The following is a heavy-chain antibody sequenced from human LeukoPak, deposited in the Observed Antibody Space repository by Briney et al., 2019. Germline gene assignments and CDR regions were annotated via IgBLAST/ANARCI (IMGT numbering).Heavy chain of an antibody. CDR1: GFTFSSYS. CDR2: ISSSSSFI. D-gene: IGHD6-6*01. CDR3: ARDQYSRSSFDYLYHFTDV. Sequence: GGSLRLSCAASGFTFSSYSTHWVRQAPGKGLEWVSAISSSSSFIYYADSMKGRFAISRDNAKNSLYLQMNSLRAEDTAVYYCARDQYSRSSFDYLYHFTDVWGKGTTVTVSS. J-gene: IGHJ6*03. V-gene: IGHV3-21*01.